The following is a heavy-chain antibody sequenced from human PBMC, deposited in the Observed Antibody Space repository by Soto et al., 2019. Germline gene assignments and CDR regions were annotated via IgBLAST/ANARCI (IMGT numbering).Heavy chain of an antibody. Sequence: LRLSCAASEFTFSDYYMSWIRQAPGKGLEWVSYISSSGSTIYYADSVKGRFTISRDNAKNSLYLQMNSLRAEDTAVYYCARGEGNWNYPRFDPWGQGTVVTVT. D-gene: IGHD1-7*01. CDR3: ARGEGNWNYPRFDP. J-gene: IGHJ5*02. V-gene: IGHV3-11*01. CDR1: EFTFSDYY. CDR2: ISSSGSTI.